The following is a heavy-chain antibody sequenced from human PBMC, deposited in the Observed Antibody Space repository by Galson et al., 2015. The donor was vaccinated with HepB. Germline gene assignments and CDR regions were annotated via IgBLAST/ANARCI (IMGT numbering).Heavy chain of an antibody. CDR3: AKQRSAITTAGTNH. CDR1: GFTFSSYA. J-gene: IGHJ5*02. V-gene: IGHV3-23*01. D-gene: IGHD6-13*01. CDR2: ISGSGGRT. Sequence: SLRLTCAASGFTFSSYAMSWVRQAPGKGLEWVSSISGSGGRTDYADSVKGRFTISRDTSNSTLFLQMNSLRAEDTAVYYCAKQRSAITTAGTNHWSQGTLVTVSS.